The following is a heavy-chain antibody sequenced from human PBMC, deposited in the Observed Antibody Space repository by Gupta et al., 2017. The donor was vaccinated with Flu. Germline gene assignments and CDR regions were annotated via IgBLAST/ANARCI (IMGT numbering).Heavy chain of an antibody. J-gene: IGHJ4*02. CDR2: VYYSGNT. CDR3: AVTQYTSGPLGY. D-gene: IGHD6-19*01. V-gene: IGHV4-39*01. Sequence: IRQPPGKGLEWIGSVYYSGNTYYNPSLKSRVTISVDTSKNQFSLKLTSVTAADTAVYFCAVTQYTSGPLGYWGQGTLVTVSS.